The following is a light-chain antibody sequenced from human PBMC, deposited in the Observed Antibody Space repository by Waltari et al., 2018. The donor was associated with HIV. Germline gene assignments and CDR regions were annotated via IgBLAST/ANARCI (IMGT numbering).Light chain of an antibody. CDR1: SGSIASNY. J-gene: IGLJ2*01. CDR2: EDN. CDR3: QSYESSSHVV. Sequence: FMLTQSHSVSESPGKTVTISCTRSSGSIASNYTQWYQQCPRSPPTTLIYEDNQRPTRVPDRFSGSIGSYSSTASLPSSGLKTEDEADYYCQSYESSSHVVFGGGTKLTVL. V-gene: IGLV6-57*01.